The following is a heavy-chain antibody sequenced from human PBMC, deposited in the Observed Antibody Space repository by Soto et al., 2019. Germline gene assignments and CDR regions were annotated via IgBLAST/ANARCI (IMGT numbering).Heavy chain of an antibody. Sequence: GESLKISCKGSGYSFTSFGINWVRQMPGKGPEWMGRIHPSDSDTDYSPSFQGHVTISADNSISTAYLQWSSLKASDTAMYYCARLSAFDTWGQGTMVTVSS. CDR2: IHPSDSDT. CDR1: GYSFTSFG. V-gene: IGHV5-10-1*01. CDR3: ARLSAFDT. J-gene: IGHJ3*02.